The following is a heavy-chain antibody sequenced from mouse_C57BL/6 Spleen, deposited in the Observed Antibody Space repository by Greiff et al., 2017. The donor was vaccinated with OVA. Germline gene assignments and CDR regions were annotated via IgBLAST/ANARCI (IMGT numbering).Heavy chain of an antibody. V-gene: IGHV1-80*01. D-gene: IGHD3-2*02. CDR2: IYPGDGDT. CDR1: GYAFSSYW. CDR3: ARGGGSGPFLDY. Sequence: VQLQQSGAELVKPGASVKISCKASGYAFSSYWMNWVKQRPGKGLEWIGQIYPGDGDTNYNGKFKGKATLTADKSSSTAYMQRSSLTSEDSAVYFCARGGGSGPFLDYWGQGTTLTVSS. J-gene: IGHJ2*01.